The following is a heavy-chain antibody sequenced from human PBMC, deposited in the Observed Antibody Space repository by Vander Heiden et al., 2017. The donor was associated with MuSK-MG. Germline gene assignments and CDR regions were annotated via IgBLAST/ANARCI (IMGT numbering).Heavy chain of an antibody. CDR1: GFTFSNYG. CDR2: IWNDGSIK. V-gene: IGHV3-33*01. J-gene: IGHJ4*02. CDR3: ARDYSSDWNFAYYFDC. D-gene: IGHD6-25*01. Sequence: QVQLVESGGGVVQPGRSLRLSCVASGFTFSNYGMHWVRQAPGKGLEWVAVIWNDGSIKYYADSVRGRFTFSRDNSQNTRSLQMNSLRADETAVYYCARDYSSDWNFAYYFDCWGQGTLVTVSS.